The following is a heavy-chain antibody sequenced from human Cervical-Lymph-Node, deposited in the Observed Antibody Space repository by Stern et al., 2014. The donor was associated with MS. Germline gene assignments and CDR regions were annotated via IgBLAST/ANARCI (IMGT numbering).Heavy chain of an antibody. CDR1: GGSLSSGGYY. J-gene: IGHJ5*02. CDR2: SYDTGST. V-gene: IGHV4-31*03. D-gene: IGHD3-16*01. Sequence: QLQLQESGPGLVKPSQTLCLTCTVSGGSLSSGGYYWSWIRQHPGKGLEWIGYSYDTGSTYYNPSFKSRVTISLDTSKNQFSLRLRSVTAADTAVYYCARDLGGGNWFDPWGQGTLVTVSS. CDR3: ARDLGGGNWFDP.